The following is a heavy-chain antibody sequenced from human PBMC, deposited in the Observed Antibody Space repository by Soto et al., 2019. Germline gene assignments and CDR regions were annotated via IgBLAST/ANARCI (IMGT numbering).Heavy chain of an antibody. CDR1: GFTFDDHV. CDR2: ISWDGYSI. Sequence: DVQLVESGGGLVHPGRSLRLSRVASGFTFDDHVMHWVRQVPGKGLEWVGHISWDGYSIAYGGSVRGRFTISRDNAKNTLYLQMNSLRPEDTALYYCARSWSGSTSGRVDVWGQGTTVTVSS. J-gene: IGHJ6*02. D-gene: IGHD3-3*01. V-gene: IGHV3-9*01. CDR3: ARSWSGSTSGRVDV.